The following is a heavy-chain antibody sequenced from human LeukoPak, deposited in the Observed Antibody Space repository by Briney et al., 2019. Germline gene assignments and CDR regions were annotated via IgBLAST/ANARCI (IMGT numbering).Heavy chain of an antibody. J-gene: IGHJ4*02. CDR2: NYPGDSDT. CDR1: GYSFTSYW. D-gene: IGHD1-1*01. V-gene: IGHV5-51*01. CDR3: ARQGGATGTPYYFDY. Sequence: GESLKISCKGSGYSFTSYWIGWVRQMPGKGLEWMGINYPGDSDTRYSPSFQGQVTISADKSISTAYLQWSSLKASGTAMYYCARQGGATGTPYYFDYWGQGTLVTVSS.